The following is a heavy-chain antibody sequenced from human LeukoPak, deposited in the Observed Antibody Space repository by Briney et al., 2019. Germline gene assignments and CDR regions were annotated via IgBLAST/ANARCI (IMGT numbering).Heavy chain of an antibody. CDR3: VRADPAEAGFPDS. D-gene: IGHD6-19*01. J-gene: IGHJ4*02. CDR1: GFTFSAYT. V-gene: IGHV3-21*01. Sequence: GGSLRLSCAGSGFTFSAYTISWVRQAPGKGLEWVSAITSRCIEMFYADAVKGRFTISRDNAKKSVSLEMDSLRVEDTAVYYCVRADPAEAGFPDSWGQGTLVSVSS. CDR2: ITSRCIEM.